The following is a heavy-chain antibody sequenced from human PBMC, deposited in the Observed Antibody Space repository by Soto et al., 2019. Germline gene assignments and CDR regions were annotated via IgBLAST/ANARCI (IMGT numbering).Heavy chain of an antibody. CDR2: ISGSGGST. V-gene: IGHV3-23*01. D-gene: IGHD3-22*01. CDR3: AKDPDDYYDSSGYYQGKTKYYYYGMDV. Sequence: HPGGSLRLSCAASGFTFSSYAMSWVRQAPGKGLEWVSAISGSGGSTYYADSVKGRFTISRDNSKNTLYLQMNSLRAEDTAVYYCAKDPDDYYDSSGYYQGKTKYYYYGMDVWGQGTTVTVSS. CDR1: GFTFSSYA. J-gene: IGHJ6*02.